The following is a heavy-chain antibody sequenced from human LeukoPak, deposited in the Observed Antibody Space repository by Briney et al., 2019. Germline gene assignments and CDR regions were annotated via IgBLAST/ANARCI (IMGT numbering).Heavy chain of an antibody. CDR3: ARDRAAADLDY. CDR1: GFTFSNYE. J-gene: IGHJ4*02. CDR2: IINSGRTI. V-gene: IGHV3-48*03. Sequence: GGSLRLSCAASGFTFSNYEMNWVRQAPGKGLEWVSYIINSGRTIFYADSVKGRFTISRDNAKNSLYLQMNSLRAEGTAVYYCARDRAAADLDYWGQGTLVTVSS. D-gene: IGHD6-13*01.